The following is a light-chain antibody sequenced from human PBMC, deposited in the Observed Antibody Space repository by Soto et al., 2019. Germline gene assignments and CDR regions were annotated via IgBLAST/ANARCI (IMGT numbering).Light chain of an antibody. J-gene: IGLJ1*01. Sequence: SALTQPPSVSGSPGQSVTISCTGTSSDVGSYNRLSWYQQPPGTAPKLIMYEVNTRPSGVPDRFSGSKSGNTASLTISGLQAEDEADYYCYSYAGNSIYVFGTGT. CDR1: SSDVGSYNR. V-gene: IGLV2-18*02. CDR3: YSYAGNSIYV. CDR2: EVN.